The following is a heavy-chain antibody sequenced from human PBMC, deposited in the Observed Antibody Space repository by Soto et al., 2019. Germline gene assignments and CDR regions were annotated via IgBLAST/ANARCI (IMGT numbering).Heavy chain of an antibody. CDR1: GDSFISYA. D-gene: IGHD3-16*01. V-gene: IGHV1-69*13. Sequence: SVKVSCKVSGDSFISYAISWVRQAPGQGLEWMGGIIPIFGRGNYAQRFQGRVAITADESTSTVHMELSGLRSEDTAVYYCARDGSTVYTVMLRQYYYGLVVWG. J-gene: IGHJ6*02. CDR2: IIPIFGRG. CDR3: ARDGSTVYTVMLRQYYYGLVV.